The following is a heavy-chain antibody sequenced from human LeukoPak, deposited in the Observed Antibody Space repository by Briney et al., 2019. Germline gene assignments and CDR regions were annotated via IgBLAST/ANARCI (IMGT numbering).Heavy chain of an antibody. Sequence: PGGSLRLSCAASGFTFSTYAMSWVRQAPGKGLEWVSAISGSGGSTYYADSVKGRFTISRDNSKNTLYLQMNSLRAEDTAVYYCAKASTYDSSGYYSTFDYWGQGTLVTVSS. CDR1: GFTFSTYA. J-gene: IGHJ4*02. V-gene: IGHV3-23*01. CDR3: AKASTYDSSGYYSTFDY. CDR2: ISGSGGST. D-gene: IGHD3-22*01.